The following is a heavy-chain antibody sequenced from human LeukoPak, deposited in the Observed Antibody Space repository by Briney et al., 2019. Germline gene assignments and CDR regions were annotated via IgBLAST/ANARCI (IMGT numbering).Heavy chain of an antibody. D-gene: IGHD1-26*01. CDR3: ATEWELLPYFDY. CDR2: IISSSSYI. CDR1: GFTFSSYS. V-gene: IGHV3-21*01. J-gene: IGHJ4*02. Sequence: GGSLRLFCAASGFTFSSYSMNWVRQAPGEGLEWVSSIISSSSYIYYADSVKGRFTISRDNAKNSLYLQINSLRAEDTAVYYCATEWELLPYFDYWGQGTLVTVSS.